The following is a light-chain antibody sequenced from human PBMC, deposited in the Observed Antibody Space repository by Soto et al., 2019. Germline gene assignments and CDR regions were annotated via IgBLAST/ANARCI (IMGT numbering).Light chain of an antibody. CDR2: GAS. CDR3: QQYGSSAPV. V-gene: IGKV3-20*01. Sequence: EIVLTQSPGTLSLSPGERATLSCRASQSISSNYLAWYQQRPGQTPRLLIYGASSSGAGIPDRFSGSGSGTDFTLTINRLEPEDFALYYCQQYGSSAPVFGPGTKVDIK. CDR1: QSISSNY. J-gene: IGKJ3*01.